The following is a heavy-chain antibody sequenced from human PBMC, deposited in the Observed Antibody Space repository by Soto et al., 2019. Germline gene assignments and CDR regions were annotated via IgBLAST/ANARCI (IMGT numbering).Heavy chain of an antibody. D-gene: IGHD2-21*02. CDR2: VNPSGGHT. CDR1: GDTYTDYY. Sequence: QVQLVQSGAEVKKPGASVKVSCKASGDTYTDYYIHWVRQAPGQGLEWMGTVNPSGGHTTYAQHFLGRMTMTRDTSTSTLYMELASLTSEDTAIYFCARGGHVVVVTAALDYWGQGTLVTVSS. J-gene: IGHJ4*02. V-gene: IGHV1-46*01. CDR3: ARGGHVVVVTAALDY.